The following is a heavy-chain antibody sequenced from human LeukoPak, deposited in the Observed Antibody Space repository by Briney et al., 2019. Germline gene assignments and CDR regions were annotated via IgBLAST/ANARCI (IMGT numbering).Heavy chain of an antibody. V-gene: IGHV4-31*03. CDR1: GGSISSGGYY. Sequence: SETLSLTCTVSGGSISSGGYYWSWIRQHPGKGLEWIGYIYYSGSTYYNPSLKSRVTISVDTSKNQFSLKLSSVTAADTAVYYCARSGDYDFWSGYFEPDYWGQGTLVTVPS. J-gene: IGHJ4*02. CDR3: ARSGDYDFWSGYFEPDY. CDR2: IYYSGST. D-gene: IGHD3-3*01.